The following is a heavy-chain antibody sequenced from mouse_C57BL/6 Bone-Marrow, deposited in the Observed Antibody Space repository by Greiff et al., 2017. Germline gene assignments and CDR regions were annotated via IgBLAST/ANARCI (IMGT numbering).Heavy chain of an antibody. V-gene: IGHV5-4*01. D-gene: IGHD2-3*01. CDR2: ISDGGSYT. J-gene: IGHJ2*01. CDR3: ARDFVDDGYFVDY. CDR1: GFTFSSYA. Sequence: EVKLEESGGGLVKPGGSLKLSCAASGFTFSSYAMSWVRQTPEKRLEWVATISDGGSYTYYPDNVKGRFTISRDNAKNNLYLQMSHLKSEDTAMYYCARDFVDDGYFVDYWGQGTTLTVSS.